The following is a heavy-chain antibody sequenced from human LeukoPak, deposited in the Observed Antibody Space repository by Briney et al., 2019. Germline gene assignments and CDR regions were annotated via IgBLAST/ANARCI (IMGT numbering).Heavy chain of an antibody. CDR1: GGSIRNSDYY. CDR3: AKIEGTFYFYYYIDV. V-gene: IGHV4-39*07. J-gene: IGHJ6*03. D-gene: IGHD3-16*01. CDR2: IYYSGNT. Sequence: SETLSLTCTVSGGSIRNSDYYFGWIRQPPGKGLEWIGTIYYSGNTYYNPSLKSRVTISVDTSKQQFSLKLNSVTAADTAVYYCAKIEGTFYFYYYIDVWGKGTTVTVSS.